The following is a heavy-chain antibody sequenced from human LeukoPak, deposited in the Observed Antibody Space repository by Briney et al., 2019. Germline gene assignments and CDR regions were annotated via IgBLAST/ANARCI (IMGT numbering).Heavy chain of an antibody. J-gene: IGHJ4*02. D-gene: IGHD3-22*01. CDR3: AKDLSRAGYYGSSYY. Sequence: GGSLRLACAASGFTFSSYGMHWVRQAPGKGLEWVAVIWYDGSNKYYADSVKGRFTISRDNSKNSLYLQMNSLRTEDTALYYGAKDLSRAGYYGSSYYWGQGTLVTVSS. CDR2: IWYDGSNK. CDR1: GFTFSSYG. V-gene: IGHV3-33*03.